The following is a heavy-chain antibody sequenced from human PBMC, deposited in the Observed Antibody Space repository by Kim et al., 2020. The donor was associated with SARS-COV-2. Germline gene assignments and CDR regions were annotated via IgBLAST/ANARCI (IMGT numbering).Heavy chain of an antibody. Sequence: SETLSITCTVSGGSISSYYWSWIRQPPGKGLEWIGYIYYSGSTNYNPSLKSRVTISVDTSKNQFSLKLSSVTAADTAVYYCARAGPLWFGKPGWFDPWGQGTLVTVSS. V-gene: IGHV4-59*13. CDR2: IYYSGST. CDR1: GGSISSYY. D-gene: IGHD3-10*01. CDR3: ARAGPLWFGKPGWFDP. J-gene: IGHJ5*02.